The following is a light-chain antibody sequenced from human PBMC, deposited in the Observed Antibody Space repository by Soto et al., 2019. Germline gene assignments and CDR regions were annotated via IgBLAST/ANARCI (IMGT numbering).Light chain of an antibody. J-gene: IGLJ2*01. V-gene: IGLV6-57*03. Sequence: NFMLTQPHSVSESPGKTVTISCTRSSGNIASNYVQWYQQRPGSAPTTVIYEENQRPSGVPDRFSGSIDSSSNSAALTISGLRTEDEADYYCQSYDASNQVFGGGTKVTVL. CDR1: SGNIASNY. CDR3: QSYDASNQV. CDR2: EEN.